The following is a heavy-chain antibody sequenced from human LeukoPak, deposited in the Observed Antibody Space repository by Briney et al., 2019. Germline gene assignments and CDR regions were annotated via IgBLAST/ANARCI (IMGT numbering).Heavy chain of an antibody. D-gene: IGHD3-10*01. CDR3: ARSGYYGSGSYSDY. V-gene: IGHV3-21*04. CDR2: ISPSSSYI. CDR1: GFSFSGYS. Sequence: GGSLRLSCAASGFSFSGYSINWVRQAPGKGLEWVSSISPSSSYIYYADSVKGRFTISRDNAKNSLYLQMNSLRAEDTALYYCARSGYYGSGSYSDYWGQGTLVTVSS. J-gene: IGHJ4*02.